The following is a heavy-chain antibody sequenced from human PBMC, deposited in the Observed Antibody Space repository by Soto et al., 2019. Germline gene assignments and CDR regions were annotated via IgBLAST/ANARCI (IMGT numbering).Heavy chain of an antibody. V-gene: IGHV1-24*01. CDR2: SDPEDGET. J-gene: IGHJ4*02. CDR1: GYTLTDLS. D-gene: IGHD3-9*01. CDR3: AANILTGYYFDY. Sequence: ASVKVSCKVSGYTLTDLSMRWVRQAPGKGLEWMGGSDPEDGETIYAQKFQGRVTMTEDTSTDTAYMELSSLRSEDTAVYYCAANILTGYYFDYWGQGTLVAVSS.